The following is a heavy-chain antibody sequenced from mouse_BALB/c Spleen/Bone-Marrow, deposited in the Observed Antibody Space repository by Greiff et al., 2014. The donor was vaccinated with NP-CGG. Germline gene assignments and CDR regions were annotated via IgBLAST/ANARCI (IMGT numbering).Heavy chain of an antibody. V-gene: IGHV1-7*01. J-gene: IGHJ2*01. CDR1: GYTFTDYW. CDR2: INPSTGYT. CDR3: ARFYDGYYLPLDY. D-gene: IGHD2-3*01. Sequence: VKLMESGAELAKPGASVKMSCKASGYTFTDYWMHWVKQRPGQGLEWLGYINPSTGYTEYNQMFKDKATLTADKSSSTAYMQLNSLTSEDSAVYYCARFYDGYYLPLDYWGQGTTLTVSS.